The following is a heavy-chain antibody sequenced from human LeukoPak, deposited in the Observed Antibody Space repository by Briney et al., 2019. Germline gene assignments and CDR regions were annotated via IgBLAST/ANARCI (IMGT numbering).Heavy chain of an antibody. J-gene: IGHJ5*02. CDR1: GFTFSSYW. V-gene: IGHV3-74*01. D-gene: IGHD5-12*01. CDR2: INSDGSST. Sequence: GGSLRLSCAASGFTFSSYWMHWVRHAPGKGLVWVSRINSDGSSTSYADSVKGRFTISRDNAKNTLYLQMNSLRAEDTAVYYCARVVSGFNWFDPWGQGTLVTVSS. CDR3: ARVVSGFNWFDP.